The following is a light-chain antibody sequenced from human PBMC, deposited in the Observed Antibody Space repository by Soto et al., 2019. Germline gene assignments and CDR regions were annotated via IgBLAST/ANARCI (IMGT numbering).Light chain of an antibody. CDR2: EVS. J-gene: IGLJ3*02. Sequence: QSALTQPPSASGSPEQSVTISCSGTSSDIGGYNYVSWYQQHPGKAPKLMIYEVSKRPSGVPERFSGSKSGNTASLTVSGLQAEDEAHYYCSSYAGSNNWVFGGGTKLTVL. CDR3: SSYAGSNNWV. V-gene: IGLV2-8*01. CDR1: SSDIGGYNY.